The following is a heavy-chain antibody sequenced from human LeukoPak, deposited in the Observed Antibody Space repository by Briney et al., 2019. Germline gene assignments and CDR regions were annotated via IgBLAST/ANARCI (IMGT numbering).Heavy chain of an antibody. CDR1: GFTFDDHA. Sequence: HPGGSLRLSCAASGFTFDDHAMGWVRQAPGKGLEWVSHISGSGGSTKYSGSVKGRFTISRDNSKNTLYLQINSLRADDTAVYYCAKDQDPHSYGSGSYAPFDYWGQGTLVTVSS. D-gene: IGHD3-10*01. CDR2: ISGSGGST. J-gene: IGHJ4*02. V-gene: IGHV3-23*01. CDR3: AKDQDPHSYGSGSYAPFDY.